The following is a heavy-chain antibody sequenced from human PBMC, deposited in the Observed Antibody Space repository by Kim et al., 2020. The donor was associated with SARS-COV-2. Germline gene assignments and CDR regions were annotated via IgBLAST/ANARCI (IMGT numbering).Heavy chain of an antibody. CDR2: ISYDGSNK. Sequence: GGSLRLSCAASGFTFSSYAMHWVRQAPGKGLEWVAVISYDGSNKYYADSVKGRFTISRYNSKNTLYLQMNSLRAEDTAVYYCARDRNSGWPYYYYGMDVWGQGTTVTVSS. V-gene: IGHV3-30-3*01. J-gene: IGHJ6*02. D-gene: IGHD6-19*01. CDR3: ARDRNSGWPYYYYGMDV. CDR1: GFTFSSYA.